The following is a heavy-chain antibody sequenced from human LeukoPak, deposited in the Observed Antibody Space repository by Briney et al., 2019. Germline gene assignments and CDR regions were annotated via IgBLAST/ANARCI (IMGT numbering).Heavy chain of an antibody. V-gene: IGHV1-69*13. Sequence: SVKVSCKASGYTFTSFGISWVRQAPGQGLEWMGGIIPIFGTANYAQKFQSRVTITADESTSTAYMELSSLRSEDTAVYYCAARGSTHLGVTFDYWGQGTLVTVSS. D-gene: IGHD2-2*01. J-gene: IGHJ4*02. CDR1: GYTFTSFG. CDR3: AARGSTHLGVTFDY. CDR2: IIPIFGTA.